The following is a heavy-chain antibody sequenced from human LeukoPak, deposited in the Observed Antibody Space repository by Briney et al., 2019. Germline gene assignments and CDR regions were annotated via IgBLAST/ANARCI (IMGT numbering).Heavy chain of an antibody. J-gene: IGHJ5*02. CDR3: ARRLTQYDCFDP. CDR2: TYYRSTWYN. CDR1: GDSVSSNSVT. D-gene: IGHD2-2*01. Sequence: SQTLSLTCAISGDSVSSNSVTWNWIRQSPSRGLEWLGRTYYRSTWYNDYAVSVRGRITVNPDTSKNQFTLHLNSVTPEDTAVYYCARRLTQYDCFDPWGQGILVTVSS. V-gene: IGHV6-1*01.